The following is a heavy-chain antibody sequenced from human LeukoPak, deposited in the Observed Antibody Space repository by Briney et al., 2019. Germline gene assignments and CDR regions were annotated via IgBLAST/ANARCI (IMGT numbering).Heavy chain of an antibody. D-gene: IGHD6-19*01. CDR1: GGSISSGGYS. CDR3: ARDGVAVAGTGFDY. CDR2: IYHSGST. V-gene: IGHV4-30-2*01. J-gene: IGHJ4*02. Sequence: SETLSLTCAVSGGSISSGGYSWSWIRQPPGKGLEWIGYIYHSGSTYYNPSLKSRVTISVDTSKNQFSLKLSSVTAADTAVYYCARDGVAVAGTGFDYWGQGTLVTVSS.